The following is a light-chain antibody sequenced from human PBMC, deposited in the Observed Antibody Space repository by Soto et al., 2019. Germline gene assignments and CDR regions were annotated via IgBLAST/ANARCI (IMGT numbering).Light chain of an antibody. CDR3: QQYYRSPET. V-gene: IGKV3-20*01. J-gene: IGKJ1*01. Sequence: EIVTTQSHTTLSVFPGERSTLSCRPSQSVTSSYLAWYQQKPGQAPRLLIYGASSRATGIPDRFSAGGSETDFTLTISRLEPEDFAVYYCQQYYRSPETFGQGTKVDIK. CDR2: GAS. CDR1: QSVTSSY.